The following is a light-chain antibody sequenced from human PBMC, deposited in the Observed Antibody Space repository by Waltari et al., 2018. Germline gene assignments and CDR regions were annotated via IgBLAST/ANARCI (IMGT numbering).Light chain of an antibody. V-gene: IGKV1-39*01. CDR1: QSISSY. CDR2: AAS. J-gene: IGKJ4*01. Sequence: TQMTQSPSSLSASVADRVTITCRASQSISSYLNWYQQKPGKAPKLLIYAASSLQSGVPSRFSGSGSGTDFTLTISSLQPEDFATYYCQQSYSTPPLTFGGGTKVEIK. CDR3: QQSYSTPPLT.